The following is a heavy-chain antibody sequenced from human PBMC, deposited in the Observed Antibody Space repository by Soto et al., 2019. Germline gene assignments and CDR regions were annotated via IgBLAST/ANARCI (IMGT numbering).Heavy chain of an antibody. CDR1: GFSFSSYA. Sequence: GGSLRLSCAASGFSFSSYAMNWVRQAPGKGLEWASVISGSGDSTYYADSVKGRFTISRDNSKNTLYLQMNSLRAEDTAVYYCAKRATGTYFDYWGQGTLVTVSS. J-gene: IGHJ4*02. D-gene: IGHD1-1*01. V-gene: IGHV3-23*01. CDR3: AKRATGTYFDY. CDR2: ISGSGDST.